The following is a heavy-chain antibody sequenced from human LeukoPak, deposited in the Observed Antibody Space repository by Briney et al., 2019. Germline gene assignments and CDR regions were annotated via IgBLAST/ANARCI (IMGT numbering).Heavy chain of an antibody. D-gene: IGHD3-3*01. J-gene: IGHJ6*02. CDR2: ISYDGSNK. CDR1: GFTFSSYA. Sequence: PGRSQRLSCAASGFTFSSYAMHWVRQAPGKGLEWVAVISYDGSNKYYADSVKGRFTISRDNSKNTLYLQMNSLRAEDTAVHYCVEANYGMDVWGQGTTVTVSS. CDR3: VEANYGMDV. V-gene: IGHV3-30*04.